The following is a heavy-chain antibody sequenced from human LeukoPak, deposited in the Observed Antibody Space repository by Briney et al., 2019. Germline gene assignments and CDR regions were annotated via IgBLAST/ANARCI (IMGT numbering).Heavy chain of an antibody. CDR1: GYTFTGYF. Sequence: ASVKVSCKASGYTFTGYFMHWVRQAPGQGLDWMGWINPNTGGTKYAQEFQGRVTMTRDTSIGTAYMDLSTVTSDDTAVYFCARVHATGYFSLDLGYWGQGTLVTVSS. J-gene: IGHJ4*02. D-gene: IGHD3-9*01. CDR3: ARVHATGYFSLDLGY. V-gene: IGHV1-2*02. CDR2: INPNTGGT.